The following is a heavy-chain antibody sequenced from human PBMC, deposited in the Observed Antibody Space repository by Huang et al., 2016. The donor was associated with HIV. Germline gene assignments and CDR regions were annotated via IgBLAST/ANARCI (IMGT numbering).Heavy chain of an antibody. V-gene: IGHV3-30-3*01. CDR3: ARNSENYMDV. J-gene: IGHJ6*03. Sequence: QVLLVESGGGVVQPGRSLRVSCAASGFTFSKVALNWVRQAPGKGLEWVAVISYDGSVKDYADSVKGRCTISRDNSKRQLYLQMNSLRVDDTALYYCARNSENYMDVWGKGTTVTVS. CDR2: ISYDGSVK. D-gene: IGHD1-26*01. CDR1: GFTFSKVA.